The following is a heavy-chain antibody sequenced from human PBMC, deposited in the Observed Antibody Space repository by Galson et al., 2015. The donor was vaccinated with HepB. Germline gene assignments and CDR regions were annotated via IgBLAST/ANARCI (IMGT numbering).Heavy chain of an antibody. CDR2: INSDGRST. CDR3: ARDGIDYKFDY. D-gene: IGHD3-10*01. V-gene: IGHV3-74*01. Sequence: SLRLSCAASGFTFTSYWMHWVRQVPGKGLVWVSGINSDGRSTSYADSVKGRFTISRDNAKNTLYLQMNSLRAEDTAVHYCARDGIDYKFDYWGQGTLVTVYS. J-gene: IGHJ4*02. CDR1: GFTFTSYW.